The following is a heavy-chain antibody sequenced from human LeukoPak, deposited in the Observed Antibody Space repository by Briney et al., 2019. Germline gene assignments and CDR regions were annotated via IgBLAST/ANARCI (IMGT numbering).Heavy chain of an antibody. D-gene: IGHD4-17*01. CDR3: ARDREQTTVTMGGFDP. CDR1: GFTFSSYG. V-gene: IGHV3-33*01. Sequence: GGSLRLSCAASGFTFSSYGMHWVRQAPGKGLEWVAVIWYDGSNKYYADSVKGRFTISRDNSKNTLYLQMNSLRAEDTAVYYCARDREQTTVTMGGFDPWGQGTLVTVSS. CDR2: IWYDGSNK. J-gene: IGHJ5*02.